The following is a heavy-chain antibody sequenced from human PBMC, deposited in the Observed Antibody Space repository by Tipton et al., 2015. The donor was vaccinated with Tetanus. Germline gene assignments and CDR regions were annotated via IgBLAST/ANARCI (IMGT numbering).Heavy chain of an antibody. CDR1: GVSVRSYY. CDR2: VIYDGTS. D-gene: IGHD6-19*01. CDR3: ARGSGWADF. J-gene: IGHJ4*02. Sequence: TLSLTCTVSGVSVRSYYWSWIRQSPDKGLEWLGDVIYDGTSYYNPSLNSRVKISLNTSMNQVSLTLTSVTAADTALYYCARGSGWADFWGQGTQVTVSS. V-gene: IGHV4-34*01.